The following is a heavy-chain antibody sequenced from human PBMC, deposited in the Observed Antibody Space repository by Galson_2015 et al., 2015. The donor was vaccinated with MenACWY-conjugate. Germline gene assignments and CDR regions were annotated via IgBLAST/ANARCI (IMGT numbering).Heavy chain of an antibody. CDR1: GAAITSRDYY. V-gene: IGHV4-39*07. CDR2: VFYNGTT. Sequence: ETLSLTCTASGAAITSRDYYGSWIRQSPGKGLEWIGTVFYNGTTHYNPSLKSRVTMSVDTSKSQISLNLHSATAADTAVYYCAREVSYCAGGTCGYFWGQGTLVTVSS. D-gene: IGHD2-8*02. J-gene: IGHJ4*02. CDR3: AREVSYCAGGTCGYF.